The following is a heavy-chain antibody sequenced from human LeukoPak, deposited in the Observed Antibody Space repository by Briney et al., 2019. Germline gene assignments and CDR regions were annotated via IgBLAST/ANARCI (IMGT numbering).Heavy chain of an antibody. D-gene: IGHD3-16*01. CDR1: GFTVSSNY. V-gene: IGHV3-53*01. J-gene: IGHJ3*02. Sequence: GGSLRLSCAASGFTVSSNYMSWVRQAPGKGLEWVSVIYSGGSTYYADSVKGRFTISRDNSKNTLYLQMNSLRAEDTAVYYCARDFLGELQDAFDIWGQGTMVTVSS. CDR2: IYSGGST. CDR3: ARDFLGELQDAFDI.